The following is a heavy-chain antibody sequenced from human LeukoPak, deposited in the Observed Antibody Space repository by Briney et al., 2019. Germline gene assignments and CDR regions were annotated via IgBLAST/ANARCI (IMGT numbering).Heavy chain of an antibody. D-gene: IGHD3-22*01. CDR2: ISGDGGST. CDR3: AKDMLGITMIVGLDY. V-gene: IGHV3-43*02. Sequence: PGGSLRLSCAASGLTFDDYAMHWVRQAPGKGLEWVSLISGDGGSTYYADSVKGRFTISRDNSKNSLYLQMNSLRTEDTALYYCAKDMLGITMIVGLDYWGQGTLVTVSS. CDR1: GLTFDDYA. J-gene: IGHJ4*02.